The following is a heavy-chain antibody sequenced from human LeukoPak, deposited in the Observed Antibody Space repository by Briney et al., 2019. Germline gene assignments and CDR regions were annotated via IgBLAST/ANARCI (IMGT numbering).Heavy chain of an antibody. J-gene: IGHJ4*02. V-gene: IGHV3-48*01. CDR1: GFTYSSYS. D-gene: IGHD5/OR15-5a*01. CDR2: ISSSSSTI. CDR3: ARASRLGLAGMFDY. Sequence: PGGSLGLSCAASGFTYSSYSMNWVRQAPGKELEWVSYISSSSSTIYYADSVKGRFTISRDNAKNSLYLQMNSLRAEDTAVYYCARASRLGLAGMFDYWGQGTLVTVSS.